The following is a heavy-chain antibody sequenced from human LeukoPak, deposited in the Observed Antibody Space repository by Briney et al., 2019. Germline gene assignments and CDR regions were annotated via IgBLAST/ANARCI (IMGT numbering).Heavy chain of an antibody. Sequence: GGSLRLSCAASGLTVSSHAMHCVRQAPGKGLEYVSAIVSNGGNTYYADSVRGRFTISRDNSKDTVYLQMGSLRPEDTAAYYCARGGYYAAGDLWGQGALVTVSS. CDR1: GLTVSSHA. J-gene: IGHJ4*02. CDR2: IVSNGGNT. V-gene: IGHV3-64*02. D-gene: IGHD3-3*01. CDR3: ARGGYYAAGDL.